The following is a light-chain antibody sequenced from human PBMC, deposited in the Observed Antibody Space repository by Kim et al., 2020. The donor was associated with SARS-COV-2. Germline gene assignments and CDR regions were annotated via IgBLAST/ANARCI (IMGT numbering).Light chain of an antibody. CDR1: SGSIVSDF. CDR2: EDH. CDR3: QAYDDNIWV. Sequence: FMLTQSHSVSESPGRTVIISCTRSSGSIVSDFVQWFQQRPASSPTTVIYEDHKRPSGVPYRFSGAVDSFSNSASLTISGLRTEDEADYYYQAYDDNIWVCGGGTQLTVL. V-gene: IGLV6-57*01. J-gene: IGLJ3*02.